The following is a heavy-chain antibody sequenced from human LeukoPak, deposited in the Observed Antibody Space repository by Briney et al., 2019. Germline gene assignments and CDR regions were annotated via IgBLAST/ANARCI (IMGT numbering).Heavy chain of an antibody. CDR3: ARVGQLGPFDY. J-gene: IGHJ4*02. D-gene: IGHD1-1*01. CDR2: IKQDGSEK. Sequence: GGSLRLSCAASRFTFTDYWMSWVRQAPGKGLEWVANIKQDGSEKYYVDSVKGRFITSRDNAKHSLYLQMNSLRAEDTAVYYCARVGQLGPFDYWGQGTLVTVSS. V-gene: IGHV3-7*01. CDR1: RFTFTDYW.